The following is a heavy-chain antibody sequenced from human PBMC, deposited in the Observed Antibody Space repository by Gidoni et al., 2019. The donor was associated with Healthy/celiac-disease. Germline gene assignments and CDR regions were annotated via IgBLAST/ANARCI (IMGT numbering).Heavy chain of an antibody. CDR1: GFPFSSYG. CDR2: ISYDGSNK. J-gene: IGHJ4*02. D-gene: IGHD3-22*01. CDR3: AKGGVVVITPCDY. Sequence: QVQLVESGGGVVQPGRSLRLSCAASGFPFSSYGMHWVRQAPGKGLGWVAVISYDGSNKYYADSVKGRFTISRDNSKNTLYLQMNSLRAEDTAVYYCAKGGVVVITPCDYWGQGTLVTVSS. V-gene: IGHV3-30*18.